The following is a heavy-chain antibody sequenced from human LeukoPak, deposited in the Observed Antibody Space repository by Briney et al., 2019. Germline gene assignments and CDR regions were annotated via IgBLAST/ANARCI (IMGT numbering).Heavy chain of an antibody. J-gene: IGHJ4*02. V-gene: IGHV3-30*02. D-gene: IGHD4-23*01. CDR3: AKDHGGNSWYYFDF. CDR2: IWYDGGNK. Sequence: GGSLRLSCVASGLSFNSYGMTWVRQAPGKGLEWVAFIWYDGGNKYYADSEKGRFTISRDNSKNAVYLQMDSLRAEDTAIYYCAKDHGGNSWYYFDFWGQGTLVTVSS. CDR1: GLSFNSYG.